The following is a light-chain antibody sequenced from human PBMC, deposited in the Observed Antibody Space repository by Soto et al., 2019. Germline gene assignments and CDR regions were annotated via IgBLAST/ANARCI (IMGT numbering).Light chain of an antibody. V-gene: IGKV1-8*01. J-gene: IGKJ2*01. CDR1: QGISSY. CDR2: AAS. CDR3: QQYYSYPPYT. Sequence: AIRMTQSPSSFSASTGDRVTITCRASQGISSYLAWYQQRPGKAPKLLIYAASTLQSGVPSRFSGNGSGTDFTLTTSCLQSEDFATYYCQQYYSYPPYTFGQGTKLEIK.